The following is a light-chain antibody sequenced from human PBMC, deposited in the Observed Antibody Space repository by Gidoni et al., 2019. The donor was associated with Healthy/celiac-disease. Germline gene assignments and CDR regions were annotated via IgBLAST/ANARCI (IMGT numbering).Light chain of an antibody. CDR3: QQLNSYPRT. Sequence: DIQLTQSPSFLSASVGDRVTITCRASQSISSYLAWYHQKPGKAPKLLIYAASTLQSGVPSRFSGSGSGTEFTLTISSLQPEDFATYYCQQLNSYPRTFXGXTKVEIK. CDR2: AAS. V-gene: IGKV1-9*01. CDR1: QSISSY. J-gene: IGKJ4*01.